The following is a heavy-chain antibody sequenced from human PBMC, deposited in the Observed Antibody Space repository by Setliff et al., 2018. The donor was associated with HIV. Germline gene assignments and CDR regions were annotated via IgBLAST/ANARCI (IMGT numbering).Heavy chain of an antibody. Sequence: PGGSLRLSCAASGFTFSTYSMNWVRQAPGKGLEWVSYISSTSTTIYYADSVKGRFTISRDNAKNSLYLQMNSLRAEDTVVYYCAREDQLLSGHHYYNGMDVWGQGTTVTVSS. CDR2: ISSTSTTI. CDR1: GFTFSTYS. J-gene: IGHJ6*02. CDR3: AREDQLLSGHHYYNGMDV. V-gene: IGHV3-48*01. D-gene: IGHD2-2*01.